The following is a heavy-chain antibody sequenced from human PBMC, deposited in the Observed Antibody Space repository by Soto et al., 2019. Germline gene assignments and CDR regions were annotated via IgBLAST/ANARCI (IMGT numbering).Heavy chain of an antibody. J-gene: IGHJ4*02. CDR1: GFTFSSYA. CDR2: ISYDGSNK. V-gene: IGHV3-30-3*01. D-gene: IGHD3-10*01. Sequence: PGGSLRLSCAASGFTFSSYAMHWVRQAPGKGLEWVAVISYDGSNKYYADSVKGRFTISRDNSKNTLYLQMNSLRAEDTAVYYCAREGMAHAFDYWGQGTLVTVSS. CDR3: AREGMAHAFDY.